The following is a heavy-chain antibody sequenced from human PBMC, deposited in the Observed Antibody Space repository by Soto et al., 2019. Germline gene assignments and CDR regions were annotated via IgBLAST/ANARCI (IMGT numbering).Heavy chain of an antibody. CDR3: ARAVAVAADFDY. D-gene: IGHD6-19*01. V-gene: IGHV1-3*05. CDR2: INAGNGNT. CDR1: GYTFTGYA. J-gene: IGHJ4*02. Sequence: QVQLVQSGAEEKKPGASVKVSCKASGYTFTGYAMHWVRQAPGQRLEWMGWINAGNGNTKDSQKFQGSVTINRDNSASTAYMELSSLRSEDTAVYYCARAVAVAADFDYWGQGTLVTVSS.